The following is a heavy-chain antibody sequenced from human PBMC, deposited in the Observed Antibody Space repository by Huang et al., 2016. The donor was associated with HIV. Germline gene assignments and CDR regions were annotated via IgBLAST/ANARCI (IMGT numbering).Heavy chain of an antibody. CDR1: GGSIRSSDYH. J-gene: IGHJ6*03. V-gene: IGHV4-39*01. CDR2: IYYKGST. D-gene: IGHD3-10*01. CDR3: ARHREGPVAYYSGWGSHLNYMDV. Sequence: QLLLQESGPGLVKPSEALALTCAVSGGSIRSSDYHWGWIRQPPGKGLEWIGSIYYKGSTHYSPALKGRVTIAVDTSKNLFFLNLTSMTAADTAVYYCARHREGPVAYYSGWGSHLNYMDVWGRGRTVVVSS.